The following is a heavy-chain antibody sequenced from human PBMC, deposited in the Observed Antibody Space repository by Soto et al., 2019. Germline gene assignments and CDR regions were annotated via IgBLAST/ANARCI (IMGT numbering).Heavy chain of an antibody. V-gene: IGHV4-59*01. CDR1: TDSMDGFY. CDR2: VDYTGNT. CDR3: ARDATLRH. J-gene: IGHJ4*01. D-gene: IGHD2-15*01. Sequence: SETLSLTCTVSTDSMDGFYWNWIRQPPGKGLEWIGYVDYTGNTNYNPSLRSRVSISIDTSKNQLSLQLSSVIAADTAIYYCARDATLRHWGHGTLVTVSS.